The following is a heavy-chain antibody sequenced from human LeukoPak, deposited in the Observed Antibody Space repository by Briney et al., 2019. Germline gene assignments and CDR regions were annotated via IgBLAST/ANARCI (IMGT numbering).Heavy chain of an antibody. CDR3: ARGYLDYGSGSYSSTLDY. J-gene: IGHJ4*02. CDR2: ITGSSDYI. D-gene: IGHD3-10*01. Sequence: GSLRLSCAASGFTFSSYSMNWVRQAPGKGLEWVSSITGSSDYIYYADSLKGRFTISRDNAKNSLYLQMNSLRAEDTAVYYCARGYLDYGSGSYSSTLDYWGQGTLVTVSS. V-gene: IGHV3-21*01. CDR1: GFTFSSYS.